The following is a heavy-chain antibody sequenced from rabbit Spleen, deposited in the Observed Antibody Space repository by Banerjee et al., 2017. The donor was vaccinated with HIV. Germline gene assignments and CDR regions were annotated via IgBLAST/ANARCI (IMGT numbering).Heavy chain of an antibody. Sequence: QEQLVESGGGMVQPTGSLTLTCTASGFSFSSSYYMCWVRQAPGKGLEWIACIAGGTSAFPYSATWAKGRFTCSKTSSTTVTLQMTSLTAADTATYFCARDAGSSFSSYGMDLWGPGTLVTVS. CDR3: ARDAGSSFSSYGMDL. CDR1: GFSFSSSYY. V-gene: IGHV1S45*01. CDR2: IAGGTSAFP. J-gene: IGHJ6*01. D-gene: IGHD8-1*01.